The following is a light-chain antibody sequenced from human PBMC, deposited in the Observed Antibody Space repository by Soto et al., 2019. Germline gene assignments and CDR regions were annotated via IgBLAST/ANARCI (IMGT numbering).Light chain of an antibody. V-gene: IGLV2-14*01. Sequence: QSALTQPASVSVSPGQSITISCTGTSSDVGGYNYVSWYQQHPGKAPKLMIYEVSNRPSGVSHRFSGSKSGNTASLTIAGLQAEDEADYYCSSYTASSYVVFGGGTKLTVL. CDR3: SSYTASSYVV. CDR1: SSDVGGYNY. J-gene: IGLJ2*01. CDR2: EVS.